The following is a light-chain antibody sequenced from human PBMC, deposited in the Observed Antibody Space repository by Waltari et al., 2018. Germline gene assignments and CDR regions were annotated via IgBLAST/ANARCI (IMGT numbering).Light chain of an antibody. CDR3: CSYSGDLSFGVV. V-gene: IGLV2-23*02. Sequence: QSALTQPASVSGSPGQSIPISCTGTSHDVGNYDLFSWSQQHPGKAPKLIIYEVTKRPSGFSNRFSGSKSGNTASLTISGLHTEDEGDYYCCSYSGDLSFGVVFGGGTKLTVL. CDR1: SHDVGNYDL. J-gene: IGLJ2*01. CDR2: EVT.